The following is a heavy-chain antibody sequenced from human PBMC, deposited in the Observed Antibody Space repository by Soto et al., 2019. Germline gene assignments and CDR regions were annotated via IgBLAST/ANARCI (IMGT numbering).Heavy chain of an antibody. V-gene: IGHV2-26*01. Sequence: GSGPTVVNPPGPLPLTCTVSGFSLSNARMGVSWIRQPPGKALEWLAHIFSNDEKSYSTSLKNRLTIPKDTSNSQVVLTMTNMDPVYRAKSYCARRVNWFDPWGQGTLVTVS. J-gene: IGHJ5*02. CDR1: GFSLSNARMG. CDR2: IFSNDEK. CDR3: ARRVNWFDP.